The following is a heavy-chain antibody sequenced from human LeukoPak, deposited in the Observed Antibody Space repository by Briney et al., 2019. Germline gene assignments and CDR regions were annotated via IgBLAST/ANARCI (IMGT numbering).Heavy chain of an antibody. CDR3: ARERISISAAGTLGD. D-gene: IGHD6-13*01. J-gene: IGHJ4*02. CDR2: IRYDGSNK. Sequence: GGSLRLSCVASGFTFSSYGMHWVRQAPGKGLEWVSFIRYDGSNKDYADSVKGRFTISRDNSKNTLYLQMNSLRAEDTAVYYCARERISISAAGTLGDWGQGTLVTVSS. V-gene: IGHV3-30*02. CDR1: GFTFSSYG.